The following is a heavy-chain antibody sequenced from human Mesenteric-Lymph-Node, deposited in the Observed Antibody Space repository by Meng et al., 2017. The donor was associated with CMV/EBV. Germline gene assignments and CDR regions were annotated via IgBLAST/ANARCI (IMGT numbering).Heavy chain of an antibody. CDR1: GFTLTSQA. V-gene: IGHV3-30-3*01. Sequence: GESLKISCAASGFTLTSQAIHWVRQAPGKGLEWVAVMSFLGGGEYYADSVKGRFTISRDNAKNSLYLHMNGLRDEDTAVYFCAAKPYCGDNCYVESWGQGTLVTVSS. CDR3: AAKPYCGDNCYVES. CDR2: MSFLGGGE. J-gene: IGHJ1*01. D-gene: IGHD2-21*01.